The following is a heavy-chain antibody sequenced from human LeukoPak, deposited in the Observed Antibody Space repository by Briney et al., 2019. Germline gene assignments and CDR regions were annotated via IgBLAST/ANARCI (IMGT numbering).Heavy chain of an antibody. CDR3: ARRSLYDSSGYYGVCAFDI. J-gene: IGHJ3*02. CDR2: IYYSGST. D-gene: IGHD3-22*01. CDR1: GGSISSYY. V-gene: IGHV4-39*01. Sequence: SETLSLTCTVSGGSISSYYWGWIRQPPGKGLEWIGSIYYSGSTYYNPSLKSRVTISVDTSKNQFSLKLSSVTAADTAVYYCARRSLYDSSGYYGVCAFDIWGQGTMVTVSS.